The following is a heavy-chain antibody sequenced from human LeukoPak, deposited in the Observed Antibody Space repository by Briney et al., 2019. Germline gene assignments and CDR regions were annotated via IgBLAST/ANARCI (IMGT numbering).Heavy chain of an antibody. J-gene: IGHJ4*02. D-gene: IGHD2-2*03. CDR3: TTDLGYCSSTSCRKGLDY. CDR2: IKSKTDGGTT. CDR1: GFTFSNAW. Sequence: GGSLRPSCAASGFTFSNAWMSWVRQAPGKGLEWVGRIKSKTDGGTTDYAAPVKGRFTISRDDSKDTLYLQMNSLKTEDTAVYYCTTDLGYCSSTSCRKGLDYWGQGTLVTVSS. V-gene: IGHV3-15*01.